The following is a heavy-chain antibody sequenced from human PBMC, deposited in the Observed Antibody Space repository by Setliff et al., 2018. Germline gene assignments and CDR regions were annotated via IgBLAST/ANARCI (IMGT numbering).Heavy chain of an antibody. CDR1: GYSFSTYW. V-gene: IGHV5-51*01. CDR2: IYPGGSNT. J-gene: IGHJ4*02. D-gene: IGHD5-18*01. Sequence: PGESLKISCQGSGYSFSTYWIGWVRQMPGKGLEWMGIIYPGGSNTAYSPSFQGLLTISADKSINTAYLQWSSLKASDTAMYYCARGRYSSGSTYYFDYWGQGTLVTVSS. CDR3: ARGRYSSGSTYYFDY.